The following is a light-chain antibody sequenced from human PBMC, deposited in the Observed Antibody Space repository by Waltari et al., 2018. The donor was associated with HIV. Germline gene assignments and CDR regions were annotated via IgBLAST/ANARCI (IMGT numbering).Light chain of an antibody. CDR1: TGTVTSGYY. CDR3: LIYYGGAQLV. CDR2: STS. J-gene: IGLJ3*02. Sequence: QTVVTQQPSLTVSVGGTVTLTCASSTGTVTSGYYPNWFQQKPGKAPRALIYSTSNKHPWTPARFSGSLLGVKAALTLSGVQPEAEAEYYCLIYYGGAQLVFGGGTKLTVL. V-gene: IGLV7-43*01.